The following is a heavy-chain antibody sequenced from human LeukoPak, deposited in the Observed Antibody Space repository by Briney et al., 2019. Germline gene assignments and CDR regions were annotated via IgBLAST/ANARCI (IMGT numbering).Heavy chain of an antibody. J-gene: IGHJ5*02. Sequence: GASVKVSCKASGGTFSSYAISWVRQAPGQGLEWMGRIIPIFGTANYAQKFQGRVTITTDESTSTAYMELSSLRSEDTAVYYCARYPLDDSSGSPYNWFDPWGQGTLVTVSS. CDR3: ARYPLDDSSGSPYNWFDP. D-gene: IGHD3-22*01. V-gene: IGHV1-69*05. CDR2: IIPIFGTA. CDR1: GGTFSSYA.